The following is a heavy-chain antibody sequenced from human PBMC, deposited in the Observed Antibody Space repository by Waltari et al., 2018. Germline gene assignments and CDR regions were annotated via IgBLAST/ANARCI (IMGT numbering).Heavy chain of an antibody. J-gene: IGHJ4*02. CDR1: GFTFSSYG. D-gene: IGHD6-13*01. CDR3: AKDMVGAAAGY. V-gene: IGHV3-30*18. Sequence: QVQLVESGGGVVQPGRSLRLSWAASGFTFSSYGMHWVRQAPGKGLEWVAVISYDGSNKYYADSVKGRFTISRDNSKNTLYLQMNSLRAEDTAVYYCAKDMVGAAAGYWGQGTLVTVSS. CDR2: ISYDGSNK.